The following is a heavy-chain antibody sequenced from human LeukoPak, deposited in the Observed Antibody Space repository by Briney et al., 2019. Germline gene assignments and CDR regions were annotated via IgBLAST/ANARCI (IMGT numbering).Heavy chain of an antibody. D-gene: IGHD6-19*01. CDR2: ISAYNGNT. CDR1: GYTFTSYG. J-gene: IGHJ5*02. CDR3: ARDPGYSSGAMSWFDP. V-gene: IGHV1-18*01. Sequence: GASVKVSCKASGYTFTSYGISWVRQAPGQGLEWMGWISAYNGNTNYAQKLQGRVTMTTDTSTSTVYMELSSLRSEDTAVYYCARDPGYSSGAMSWFDPWGQGTLVTVSS.